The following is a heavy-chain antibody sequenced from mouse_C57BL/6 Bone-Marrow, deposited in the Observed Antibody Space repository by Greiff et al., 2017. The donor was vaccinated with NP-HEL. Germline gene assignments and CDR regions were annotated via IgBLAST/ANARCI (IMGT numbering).Heavy chain of an antibody. V-gene: IGHV1-55*01. D-gene: IGHD1-1*01. CDR3: ARGGTTVVAFDY. CDR2: IYPGSGST. CDR1: GYTFTSYW. Sequence: QVQLQQPGAELVKPGASVKMSCKASGYTFTSYWITWVKQRPGQGLEWIGDIYPGSGSTNYNEKFKSKATLTVDTSSSTAYMQLSSLTSEDSAVDYCARGGTTVVAFDYWGQGTTLTVSS. J-gene: IGHJ2*01.